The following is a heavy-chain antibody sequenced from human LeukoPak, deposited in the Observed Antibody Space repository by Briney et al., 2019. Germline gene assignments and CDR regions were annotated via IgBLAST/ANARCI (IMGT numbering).Heavy chain of an antibody. D-gene: IGHD4-23*01. Sequence: AASVKVSCKASGYTLTNYNITWVRQAPGQGLEWMGWINTYKGDTLYAQKFQGRVTMTADTSANTAYMELRSLRFDDTAVYHCAREFGHCYGDNCFYFFDTWGQGFRVTVSS. J-gene: IGHJ4*02. CDR2: INTYKGDT. CDR1: GYTLTNYN. V-gene: IGHV1-18*01. CDR3: AREFGHCYGDNCFYFFDT.